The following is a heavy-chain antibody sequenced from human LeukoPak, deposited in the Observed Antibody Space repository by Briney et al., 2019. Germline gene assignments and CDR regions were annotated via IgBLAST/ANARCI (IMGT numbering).Heavy chain of an antibody. CDR1: GDSIISGGYD. CDR2: ISHSGYS. Sequence: QTLTLTCSVSGDSIISGGYDWNWVGQLTEKHLEWLGYISHSGYSHYHPSLKSRLTISADTSKNQFSLRVTSVTAADTAVYYCAKFGSDAFDIWGPGTMVTVSS. J-gene: IGHJ3*02. V-gene: IGHV4-31*03. D-gene: IGHD3-10*01. CDR3: AKFGSDAFDI.